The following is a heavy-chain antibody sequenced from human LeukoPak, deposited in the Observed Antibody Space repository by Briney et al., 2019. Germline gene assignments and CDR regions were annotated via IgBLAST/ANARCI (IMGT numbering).Heavy chain of an antibody. Sequence: SETLSLTCAVSGGSISSYYWSWIRQPPRKGLEWIGYIYYSGSTNYNPSLKSRVTISVDASKNQFSLKLSSVTAADTAVYYCARVGPTYYDILTGSIREGHYFDYWGQGTLVTVSS. J-gene: IGHJ4*02. CDR3: ARVGPTYYDILTGSIREGHYFDY. CDR2: IYYSGST. V-gene: IGHV4-59*01. D-gene: IGHD3-9*01. CDR1: GGSISSYY.